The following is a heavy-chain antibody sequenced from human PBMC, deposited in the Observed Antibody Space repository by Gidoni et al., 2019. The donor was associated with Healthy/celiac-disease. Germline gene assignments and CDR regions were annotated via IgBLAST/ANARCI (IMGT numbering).Heavy chain of an antibody. J-gene: IGHJ6*02. CDR1: GFTFVSYA. CDR2: ISYDGSNK. D-gene: IGHD4-17*01. Sequence: VQLVESGGAVVRPGRSLSLPGAPPGFTFVSYAMHWVRQAPGKGLEWVAVISYDGSNKYYADSVKGRFTISRDNSKNTLYLQMNSLRAEDTAVYYCARGADGDQVPYGMDVWAKGPRSPSP. CDR3: ARGADGDQVPYGMDV. V-gene: IGHV3-30*04.